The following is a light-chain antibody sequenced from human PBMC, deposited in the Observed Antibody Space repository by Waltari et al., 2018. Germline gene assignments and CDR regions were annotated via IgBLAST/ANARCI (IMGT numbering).Light chain of an antibody. V-gene: IGKV1-39*01. Sequence: DIQMTQSPSSLSAVVGDRVTITCRASQSIGNYLNWYQQKPGKAPQLLIYSGSSLQRGVPSRFSGRGSGTEFSLTISGLQPDDFATYYCQESYSSPPSTFGQGTKVDIK. CDR3: QESYSSPPST. J-gene: IGKJ1*01. CDR1: QSIGNY. CDR2: SGS.